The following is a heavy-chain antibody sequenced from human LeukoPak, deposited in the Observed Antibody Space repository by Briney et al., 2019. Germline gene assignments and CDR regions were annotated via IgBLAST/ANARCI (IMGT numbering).Heavy chain of an antibody. CDR2: ISGSGFTT. D-gene: IGHD3-10*01. V-gene: IGHV3-11*01. J-gene: IGHJ4*02. Sequence: GGSLRLSCVASGFTFREYYMGWIRQAPGKGLEWISYISGSGFTTYYADSVKGRFTISRDNAKNSLYLQMSSLRPEDTSIYYCARDAPSKTMVRRFDYWGQGTLATVSS. CDR3: ARDAPSKTMVRRFDY. CDR1: GFTFREYY.